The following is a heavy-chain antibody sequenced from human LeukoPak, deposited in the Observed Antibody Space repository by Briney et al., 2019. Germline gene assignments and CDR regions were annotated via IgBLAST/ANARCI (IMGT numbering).Heavy chain of an antibody. CDR1: GFTFSNYA. CDR3: AKAPRYSSSSGYYYGSGSLDY. D-gene: IGHD3-10*01. CDR2: FSGSGGNT. Sequence: PGGSLRLSCAASGFTFSNYAMSWVRQAPGEGLEWVSAFSGSGGNTYYADSVKGRFTISRDNSKNTLYLQMNSLRAEDTAVYYCAKAPRYSSSSGYYYGSGSLDYWGQGTLVTVSS. J-gene: IGHJ4*02. V-gene: IGHV3-23*01.